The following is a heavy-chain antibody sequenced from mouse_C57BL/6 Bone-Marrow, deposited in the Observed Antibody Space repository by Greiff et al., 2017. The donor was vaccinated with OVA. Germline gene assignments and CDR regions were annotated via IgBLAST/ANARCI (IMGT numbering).Heavy chain of an antibody. CDR3: ARDFGP. J-gene: IGHJ4*01. Sequence: DVKLVESGGGLVKPGGSLKLSCAASGFTFSSYAMSCVRQTPEKRLEWVATISDGGSYTYYPDNVKGRFTISRDNAKNNLYLQMSHLKSEDTAMYYCARDFGPWGQGTSVTVSS. CDR1: GFTFSSYA. CDR2: ISDGGSYT. V-gene: IGHV5-4*01.